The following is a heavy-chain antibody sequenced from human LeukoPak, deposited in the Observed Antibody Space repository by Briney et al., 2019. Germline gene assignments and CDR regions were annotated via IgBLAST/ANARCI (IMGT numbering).Heavy chain of an antibody. J-gene: IGHJ5*02. CDR1: GGSISSGDYY. CDR2: IYYSGST. V-gene: IGHV4-30-4*01. Sequence: PSETLSLTCTVSGGSISSGDYYWSWIRQPPGKGLEWIGYIYYSGSTYYNPSLKSRVTISVDTSKNQFSLKLSSVTAADTAVYYCARVIAAAKGEFDPWGQGTLVTVPS. D-gene: IGHD6-25*01. CDR3: ARVIAAAKGEFDP.